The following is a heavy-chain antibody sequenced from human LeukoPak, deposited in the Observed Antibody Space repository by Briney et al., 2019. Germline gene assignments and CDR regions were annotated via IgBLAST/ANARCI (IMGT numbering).Heavy chain of an antibody. V-gene: IGHV4-59*08. CDR1: GGSVSSDY. Sequence: PSETLSLTCTVSGGSVSSDYWSWIRQPPGKGLKWIGYIYHTGNSDYNPSLKSRATISLDTSKNQFSLKLTSVTAADTAVYFCARHPFSSPFDYWGQGTLVTVSS. CDR3: ARHPFSSPFDY. D-gene: IGHD2/OR15-2a*01. CDR2: IYHTGNS. J-gene: IGHJ4*02.